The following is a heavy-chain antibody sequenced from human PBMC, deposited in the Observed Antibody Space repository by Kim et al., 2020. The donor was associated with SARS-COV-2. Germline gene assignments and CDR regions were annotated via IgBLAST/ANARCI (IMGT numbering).Heavy chain of an antibody. CDR1: GGSISSYY. J-gene: IGHJ6*02. V-gene: IGHV4-59*01. Sequence: SETLSLTCTVSGGSISSYYWSWIRQPPGKGLEWIGYIYYSGSTNYNPSLKSRVTISVDTSKNQFSLKLSSVTAADTAVYYCAREGRGNWNYYYYYYGMDVWGQGTTVTVSS. CDR2: IYYSGST. D-gene: IGHD1-7*01. CDR3: AREGRGNWNYYYYYYGMDV.